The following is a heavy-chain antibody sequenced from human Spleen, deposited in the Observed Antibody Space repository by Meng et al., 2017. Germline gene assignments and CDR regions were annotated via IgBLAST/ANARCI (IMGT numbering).Heavy chain of an antibody. CDR1: GGSFSGYY. D-gene: IGHD6-19*01. CDR3: ARVAGENKTLDY. Sequence: SETLSLTCAVYGGSFSGYYWSWIRQPPGKGLEWIGEINHSGSTNYNPSLKSRVTISVDTSKNQFSLKLSSVTAADTAVYYCARVAGENKTLDYWGQGTLVTVSS. CDR2: INHSGST. V-gene: IGHV4-34*01. J-gene: IGHJ4*02.